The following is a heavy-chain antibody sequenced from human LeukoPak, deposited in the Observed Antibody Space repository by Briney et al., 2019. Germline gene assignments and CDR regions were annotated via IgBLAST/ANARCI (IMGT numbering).Heavy chain of an antibody. V-gene: IGHV3-11*01. CDR3: ASTPAYYYYGMDV. D-gene: IGHD2-15*01. Sequence: GGSLRLSCAASGFTFSDYYMSWIRQAPGKGLEWVSYISSSGSTIYYADSVKGRFTIFRDNAKNSLYLQMNSLRAQATAVYYCASTPAYYYYGMDVWGQGTTVTVSS. J-gene: IGHJ6*02. CDR2: ISSSGSTI. CDR1: GFTFSDYY.